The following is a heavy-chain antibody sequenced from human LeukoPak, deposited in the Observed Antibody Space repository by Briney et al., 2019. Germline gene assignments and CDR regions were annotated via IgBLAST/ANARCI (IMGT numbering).Heavy chain of an antibody. Sequence: ASVKVSCKASGYTFPCYGISWVRQAPGQGLEWMGWISAYNGNTDYAQKLQGRVTMTTDTSTSTAYVELRSLRSDDTAVYYCARDRLSAAGGWDLVFDYWGQGTLVTVSS. J-gene: IGHJ4*02. CDR2: ISAYNGNT. V-gene: IGHV1-18*01. CDR3: ARDRLSAAGGWDLVFDY. D-gene: IGHD1-26*01. CDR1: GYTFPCYG.